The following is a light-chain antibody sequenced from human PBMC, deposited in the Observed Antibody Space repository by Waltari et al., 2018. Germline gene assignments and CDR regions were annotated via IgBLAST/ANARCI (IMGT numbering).Light chain of an antibody. V-gene: IGKV2-28*01. CDR1: QSLLHRNGYNY. Sequence: DIVVTQSPLSLPVTPGEPASISCRSSQSLLHRNGYNYLDWYLQKPGQSPQLLIYLGSNRASGVPDRFSDTGSGTDFTLKINRVQAEDVGVYYCMQSLQALWTFGQGTKVDIK. J-gene: IGKJ1*01. CDR3: MQSLQALWT. CDR2: LGS.